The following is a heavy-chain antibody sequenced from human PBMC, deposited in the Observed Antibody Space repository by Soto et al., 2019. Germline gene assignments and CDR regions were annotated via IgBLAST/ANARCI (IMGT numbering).Heavy chain of an antibody. CDR3: ARASSPYYYDSSGYYSVDY. D-gene: IGHD3-22*01. J-gene: IGHJ4*02. V-gene: IGHV3-74*01. Sequence: GCSLRLCCAYSGFTFSSYWMHWVRQAPGKWLVWVSRINSDGRSTSYADSVKGRFTISRDNAKNTLYLQMNSLRAEDTAVYYCARASSPYYYDSSGYYSVDYWGQGTLVTVSS. CDR1: GFTFSSYW. CDR2: INSDGRST.